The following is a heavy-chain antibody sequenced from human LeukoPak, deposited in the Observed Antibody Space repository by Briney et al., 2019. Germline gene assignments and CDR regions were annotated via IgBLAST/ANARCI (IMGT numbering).Heavy chain of an antibody. CDR3: AKGIELYGDVDFDY. D-gene: IGHD4-17*01. J-gene: IGHJ4*02. CDR1: GFIFSSYA. CDR2: ISGSGGST. V-gene: IGHV3-23*01. Sequence: PGGSLRLSCAASGFIFSSYAMSWVRQAPGKGLEWVSGISGSGGSTYYADSVKGRFTISRDNSKNTLYLQMNSLRAEDTAVYYCAKGIELYGDVDFDYWGQGTLVTVSS.